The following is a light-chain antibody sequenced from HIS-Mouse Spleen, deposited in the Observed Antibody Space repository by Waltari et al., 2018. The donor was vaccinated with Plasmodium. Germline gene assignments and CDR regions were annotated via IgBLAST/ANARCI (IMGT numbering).Light chain of an antibody. CDR1: QDISNY. CDR3: QQYDNLPYT. CDR2: DAS. V-gene: IGKV1-33*01. Sequence: DIQITQSPSSLSASVGDRVTITCQASQDISNYLNWYQQKPGKASKILIYDASNLATGVASRFSGSGSGTDFTFTISSLQHEDIATYYCQQYDNLPYTFGQGTKLEIK. J-gene: IGKJ2*01.